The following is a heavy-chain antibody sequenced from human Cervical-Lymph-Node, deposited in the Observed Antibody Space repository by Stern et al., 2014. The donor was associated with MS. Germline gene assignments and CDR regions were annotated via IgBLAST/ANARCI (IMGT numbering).Heavy chain of an antibody. CDR1: GGSFSDDY. CDR3: TRGAGVYYYYGMDV. Sequence: QVQLQQWGAGLLKPSETLSLTCTVHGGSFSDDYWSWIRQPPGKGLEWIGEIIHSGSTNYNPSLKRRVTISLDTSKNQFSLKPSSVTAADTAVYYCTRGAGVYYYYGMDVWGQGTTVTVS. V-gene: IGHV4-34*01. CDR2: IIHSGST. J-gene: IGHJ6*02. D-gene: IGHD7-27*01.